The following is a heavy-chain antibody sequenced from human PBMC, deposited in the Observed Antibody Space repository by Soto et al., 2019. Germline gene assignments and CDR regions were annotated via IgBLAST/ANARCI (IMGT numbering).Heavy chain of an antibody. V-gene: IGHV3-66*01. J-gene: IGHJ4*02. D-gene: IGHD1-26*01. Sequence: EVQLVESGGGLVQPGGSLRLSCAASGFTFISNYMIWVRQAPGKRLEWVSLTYSAGTTYYADSVKDRIISSRYNSNNTLYLQLTSLRADDSAVYYCATSGSKPRFDFWGQGTLVTVYS. CDR2: TYSAGTT. CDR3: ATSGSKPRFDF. CDR1: GFTFISNY.